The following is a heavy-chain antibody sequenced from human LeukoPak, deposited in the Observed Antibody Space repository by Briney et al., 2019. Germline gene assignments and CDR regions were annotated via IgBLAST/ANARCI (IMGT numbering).Heavy chain of an antibody. Sequence: AGSLRLSSAGSGFVFSSYTMNWIRQTPGKGLEWVSSISSHNTHIYYADSVKGRFIISRDNGDNSVFLEMNSLTADDTAIYYCVREAYEGGTLWYFDYWGQGALVIVSS. CDR2: ISSHNTHI. D-gene: IGHD5-12*01. J-gene: IGHJ4*02. CDR1: GFVFSSYT. V-gene: IGHV3-21*06. CDR3: VREAYEGGTLWYFDY.